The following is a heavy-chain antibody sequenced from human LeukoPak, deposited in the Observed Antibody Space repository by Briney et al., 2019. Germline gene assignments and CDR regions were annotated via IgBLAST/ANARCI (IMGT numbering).Heavy chain of an antibody. CDR3: ARDSSPTKLRYYYMDV. J-gene: IGHJ6*03. CDR1: GGTFSSYA. D-gene: IGHD3-10*01. Sequence: ASVKVSCKASGGTFSSYAISWVRQAPGQGLEWMGGIIPIFGTANYAQKFQGRVTITADESTSTAYMELSSLRSEDTAVYYRARDSSPTKLRYYYMDVWGKGTTVTVSS. CDR2: IIPIFGTA. V-gene: IGHV1-69*01.